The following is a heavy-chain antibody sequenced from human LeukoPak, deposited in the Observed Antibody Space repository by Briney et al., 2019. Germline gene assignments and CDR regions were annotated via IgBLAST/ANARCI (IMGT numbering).Heavy chain of an antibody. Sequence: PSETLTLTCTVSGGSISSSSYYWGWIRQPPGKGLEWIGSIYYSGSTYYNPSLKSRVTISVDTSKNQFSLKLGSVTATDTAVYYCVGQQGAFRHLIDWGPVTLVTVSS. D-gene: IGHD3-16*01. CDR1: GGSISSSSYY. V-gene: IGHV4-39*01. CDR3: VGQQGAFRHLID. CDR2: IYYSGST. J-gene: IGHJ4*02.